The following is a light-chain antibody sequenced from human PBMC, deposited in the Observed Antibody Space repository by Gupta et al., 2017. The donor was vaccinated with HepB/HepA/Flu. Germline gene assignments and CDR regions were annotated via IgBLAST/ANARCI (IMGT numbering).Light chain of an antibody. Sequence: EIVFTQSPGTLSLSPGERATLSCRARQSVRNNYLAWYQQKPGQAPRLLIYDASSRATGIPDRFSGSGSGTDFTLTISRLEPEDFAVYYCQQEGSSPQTFGQGTKVEIK. CDR2: DAS. CDR1: QSVRNNY. V-gene: IGKV3-20*01. J-gene: IGKJ1*01. CDR3: QQEGSSPQT.